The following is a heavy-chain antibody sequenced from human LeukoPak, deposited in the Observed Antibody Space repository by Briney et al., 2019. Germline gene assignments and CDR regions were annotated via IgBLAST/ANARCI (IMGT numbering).Heavy chain of an antibody. J-gene: IGHJ4*02. CDR2: VSGSGDHT. CDR1: GFTFTSYA. V-gene: IGHV3-23*01. Sequence: GGSLRLSCAASGFTFTSYAMSWVRQVPGKGLGWVSVVSGSGDHTYYADSVKGRFTTSRDNPTNMLYLQMNSLRAEDTAVYYCAKWKYSNSGIDDYWGQGTLVTVSS. D-gene: IGHD6-6*01. CDR3: AKWKYSNSGIDDY.